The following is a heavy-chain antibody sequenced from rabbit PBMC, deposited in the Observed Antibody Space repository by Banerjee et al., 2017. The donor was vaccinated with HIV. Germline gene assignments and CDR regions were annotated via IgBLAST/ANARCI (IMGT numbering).Heavy chain of an antibody. V-gene: IGHV1S45*01. Sequence: QEQLEESGGDLVKPEGSLTLTCTASGFSFSSNYWISWVRQAPGKGLEWIAWIYTSTDITYYASWAKGRFTISKTSSTTVTLQMTSLTAADTATYFCARYDPGSSSLNLWGPGTLVTVS. CDR1: GFSFSSNYW. CDR2: IYTSTDIT. J-gene: IGHJ4*01. CDR3: ARYDPGSSSLNL. D-gene: IGHD8-1*01.